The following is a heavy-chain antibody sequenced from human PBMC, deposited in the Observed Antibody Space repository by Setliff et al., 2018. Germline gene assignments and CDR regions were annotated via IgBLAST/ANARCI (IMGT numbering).Heavy chain of an antibody. V-gene: IGHV3-11*03. J-gene: IGHJ3*02. CDR2: TSSGSSYT. D-gene: IGHD3-10*01. CDR3: ASGKGVAAFDM. Sequence: TGGSLRLSCAASGFTFSDYYMTWIRQAPGKGLEWVSYTSSGSSYTNYADSVRGRFAISRDNAKTSLYLQMSSLTAEDTAVYYCASGKGVAAFDMWGQGTMVTVSS. CDR1: GFTFSDYY.